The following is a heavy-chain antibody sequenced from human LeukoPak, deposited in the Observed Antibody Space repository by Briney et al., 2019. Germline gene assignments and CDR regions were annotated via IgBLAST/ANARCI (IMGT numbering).Heavy chain of an antibody. CDR2: ISSSSSYI. CDR3: AREKMGQLLGDAFDI. J-gene: IGHJ3*02. V-gene: IGHV3-21*01. CDR1: GFTFSSYS. Sequence: GTSLRLSCAASGFTFSSYSMNWVRQAPGKGLEWVSSISSSSSYIYYADSVKGRFTISRDNAKNSLYLQMNSLRAEDTAVYYCAREKMGQLLGDAFDIWGQGTMVTVSS. D-gene: IGHD2-2*01.